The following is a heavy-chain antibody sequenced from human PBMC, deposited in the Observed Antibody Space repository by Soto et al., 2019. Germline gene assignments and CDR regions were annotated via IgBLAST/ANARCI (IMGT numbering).Heavy chain of an antibody. CDR3: ARDRGLAVAGPYGMDV. V-gene: IGHV4-30-4*01. J-gene: IGHJ6*02. CDR2: IYYSGST. D-gene: IGHD6-19*01. CDR1: GGSISSGDYY. Sequence: SETLSLTCTVSGGSISSGDYYWSWIRQPPGKGLEWIGYIYYSGSTYYNPSLKSRVTISVDTSKNQFSLKLSSVTAADTAVYYCARDRGLAVAGPYGMDVWGQGTTVTVSS.